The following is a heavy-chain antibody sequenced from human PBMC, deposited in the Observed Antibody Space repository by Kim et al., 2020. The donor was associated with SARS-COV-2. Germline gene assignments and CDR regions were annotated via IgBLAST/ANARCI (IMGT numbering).Heavy chain of an antibody. Sequence: GGSLRLSCAASGFTFSGSAMHWVRQASGKGLEWVGRIRSKANSYATAYAASVKGRFTISRDDSKNTAYLQMNSLKTEDTAVYYCTRLEIAAAGTLRDYWGQGTLVTVSS. CDR2: IRSKANSYAT. V-gene: IGHV3-73*01. CDR1: GFTFSGSA. J-gene: IGHJ4*02. D-gene: IGHD6-13*01. CDR3: TRLEIAAAGTLRDY.